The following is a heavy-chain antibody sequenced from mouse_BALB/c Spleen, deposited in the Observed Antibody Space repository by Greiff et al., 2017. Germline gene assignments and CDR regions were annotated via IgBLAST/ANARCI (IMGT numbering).Heavy chain of an antibody. CDR3: TKYYGSSHCLGD. D-gene: IGHD1-1*01. CDR1: GYTFTDYE. Sequence: VQLQQSGAELVRPGASVTLSCKASGYTFTDYEMHWVKQTPVHGLEWIGAIDPETGGTAYNQKFKGKATLTADKSSSTAYMELRSLTSEDSAVYYCTKYYGSSHCLGDWGQGTTLTVSA. CDR2: IDPETGGT. J-gene: IGHJ2*01. V-gene: IGHV1-15*01.